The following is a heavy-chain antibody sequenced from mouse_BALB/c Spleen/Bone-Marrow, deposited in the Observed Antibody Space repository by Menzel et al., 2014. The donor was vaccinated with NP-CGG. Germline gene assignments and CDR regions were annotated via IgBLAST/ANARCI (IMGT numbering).Heavy chain of an antibody. CDR3: TRQYGNYYAMDY. V-gene: IGHV1S126*01. D-gene: IGHD2-10*02. Sequence: VKLMESGAELVRPGASVKVSCKASGYTFTSYWINWVKQRPGQGLEWIGNIYPSDSYTNYNQNFKDKATLTVDKSPSTAYMQLSSPTSEDSAVYYCTRQYGNYYAMDYWGQGTSVTVSS. CDR1: GYTFTSYW. CDR2: IYPSDSYT. J-gene: IGHJ4*01.